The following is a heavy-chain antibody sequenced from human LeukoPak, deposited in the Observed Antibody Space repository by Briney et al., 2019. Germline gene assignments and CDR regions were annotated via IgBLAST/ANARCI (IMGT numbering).Heavy chain of an antibody. Sequence: PSETLSLTCTVSAGSISGFVWSWIRQPPGKGLEWIGYISYSGSTNYNPSLKSRVTISSDTSKNQVSLKLSSVTAADTAVYYCARTYRYGSFPVYHYYMDVWGKGTTVTVSS. CDR2: ISYSGST. J-gene: IGHJ6*03. D-gene: IGHD5-18*01. CDR3: ARTYRYGSFPVYHYYMDV. CDR1: AGSISGFV. V-gene: IGHV4-59*01.